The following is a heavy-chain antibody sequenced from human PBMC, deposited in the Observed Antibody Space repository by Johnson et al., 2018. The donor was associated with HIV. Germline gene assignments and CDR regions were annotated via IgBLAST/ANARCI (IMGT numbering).Heavy chain of an antibody. CDR3: ARDRAWNYEGAFDI. V-gene: IGHV3-30*09. J-gene: IGHJ3*02. CDR1: GFSFSSSA. D-gene: IGHD1-7*01. CDR2: ISSDGINK. Sequence: QVQLVESGGGVVQPGRSPRLSCAATGFSFSSSAMNWVRQAPGRGLEWLAFISSDGINKYYSDSVKGRFAISRDNSKNTLYLQMNSLRAEDTAVYYCARDRAWNYEGAFDIWGQGTMVTVSS.